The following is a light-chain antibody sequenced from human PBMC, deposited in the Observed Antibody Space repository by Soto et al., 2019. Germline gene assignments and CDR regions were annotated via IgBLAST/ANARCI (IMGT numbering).Light chain of an antibody. J-gene: IGKJ1*01. CDR1: QSISNW. Sequence: DSQMTQSPSTLSASVGERVAMCCRASQSISNWLAWYQQKPGKAPKLLMSDASSLERGVPSRFSGSGSGTEFTLTISSLQPDDFATYYCQQYDTYSRTFGQGTKVDIK. CDR3: QQYDTYSRT. V-gene: IGKV1-5*01. CDR2: DAS.